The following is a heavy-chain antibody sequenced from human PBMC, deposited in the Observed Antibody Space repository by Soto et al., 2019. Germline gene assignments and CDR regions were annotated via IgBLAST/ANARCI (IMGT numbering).Heavy chain of an antibody. J-gene: IGHJ4*02. CDR2: MSISGEKT. V-gene: IGHV3-23*01. Sequence: EVQLLESGGGLVQPGGSLRLSCAASGFTFSHYSMAWVRQTPEKGLECVSGMSISGEKTFYADFVKGRFTVSRDSPKNTVYLQMNTLRAEDTAIYYCTRWDGFADLWGQGTLVTVSS. CDR3: TRWDGFADL. CDR1: GFTFSHYS. D-gene: IGHD1-26*01.